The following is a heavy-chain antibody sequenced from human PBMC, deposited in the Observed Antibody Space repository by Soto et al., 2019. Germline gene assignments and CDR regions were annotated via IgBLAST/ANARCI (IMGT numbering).Heavy chain of an antibody. J-gene: IGHJ4*02. Sequence: PVESLKVSCTGSGYSLTSYWIAGVRQRAGKGLEWMGIIYPGDSNTIYSPSFQGQVTISADKSISTAYLQWSSLKASATAMYYCARGVGGNLVYFDYWGQGALVTASS. V-gene: IGHV5-51*01. D-gene: IGHD2-15*01. CDR1: GYSLTSYW. CDR2: IYPGDSNT. CDR3: ARGVGGNLVYFDY.